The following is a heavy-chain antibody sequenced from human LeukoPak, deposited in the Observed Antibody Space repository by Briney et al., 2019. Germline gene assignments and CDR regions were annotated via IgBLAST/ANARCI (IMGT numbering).Heavy chain of an antibody. D-gene: IGHD6-13*01. J-gene: IGHJ1*01. Sequence: KASETLSLTCTVSGGSISSYYWSWIRQPPGKGLEWIGYIYYSGSTNYNPSLKSRVTISVDTSKNQFSLKLSSVTAADTAVYYCARGGYSSSWYRAEYFQHWGQGTPVTVSS. CDR3: ARGGYSSSWYRAEYFQH. CDR1: GGSISSYY. CDR2: IYYSGST. V-gene: IGHV4-59*12.